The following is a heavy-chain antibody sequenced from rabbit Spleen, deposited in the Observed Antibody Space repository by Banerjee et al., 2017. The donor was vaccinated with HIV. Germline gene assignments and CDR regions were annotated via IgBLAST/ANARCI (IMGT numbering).Heavy chain of an antibody. V-gene: IGHV1S45*01. CDR1: GFTLSSYYM. CDR3: ARDLASVVGWNFGW. D-gene: IGHD4-1*01. J-gene: IGHJ3*01. CDR2: IYAGSSGST. Sequence: QEQLKESGGGLVQPGGSLKLSCKASGFTLSSYYMNWVRQAPGKGLEWIASIYAGSSGSTYSATWAKGRFTLSKTSSTTVTLQMTSLTAADTATYFCARDLASVVGWNFGWWGQGTLVTVS.